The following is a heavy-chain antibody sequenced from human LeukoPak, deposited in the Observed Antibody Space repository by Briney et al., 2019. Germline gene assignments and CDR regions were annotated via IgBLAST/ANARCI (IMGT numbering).Heavy chain of an antibody. Sequence: GESLRLSCAASGFTFSSYAMTWVRQAPGKGLEWVSAISGSGHNTYYADSVKGRFTISRDNSKNTLYLQMNSLRGEETPVYYCAKVTSPYYYYMDVWGKGTTVTVSS. CDR2: ISGSGHNT. J-gene: IGHJ6*03. V-gene: IGHV3-23*01. CDR3: AKVTSPYYYYMDV. CDR1: GFTFSSYA.